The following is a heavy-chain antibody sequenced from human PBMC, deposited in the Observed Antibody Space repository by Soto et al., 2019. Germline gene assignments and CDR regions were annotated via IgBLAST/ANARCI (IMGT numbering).Heavy chain of an antibody. V-gene: IGHV4-34*01. Sequence: ASETLSLTCVVFDGSFIDYFWSWIRLSTGKRLEWIGEINDIGRTNYNPSLKSRVSISVDTSKNQVSLKLNSVTAADTAVYYCARALFAFTYGGQYVFDVWGQGTEVTVSS. CDR2: INDIGRT. CDR1: DGSFIDYF. D-gene: IGHD3-16*01. CDR3: ARALFAFTYGGQYVFDV. J-gene: IGHJ3*01.